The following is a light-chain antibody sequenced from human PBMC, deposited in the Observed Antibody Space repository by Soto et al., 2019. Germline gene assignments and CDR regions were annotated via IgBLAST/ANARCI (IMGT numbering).Light chain of an antibody. V-gene: IGKV1-5*01. CDR1: QSISSW. CDR2: DAS. Sequence: DIQMTQSPSTLSASVSDIAAITFRASQSISSWLAWYQQKPGKAPKLLIYDASNLESGVPSRFSGGGSGTEFSLTISSLQPDDFATYYRQQYNYFWAFGQGTKVDIK. J-gene: IGKJ1*01. CDR3: QQYNYFWA.